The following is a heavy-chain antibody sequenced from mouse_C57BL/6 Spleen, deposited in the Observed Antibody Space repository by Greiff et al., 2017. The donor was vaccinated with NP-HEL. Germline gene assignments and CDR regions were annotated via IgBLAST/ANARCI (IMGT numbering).Heavy chain of an antibody. D-gene: IGHD1-1*02. CDR2: IDPSDSYT. Sequence: QVQLQQPGAELVMPGASVKLSCKASGYTFTSYWMHWVKQRPGQGLEWIGEIDPSDSYTNYNQKFKGKSTLTVDKSSSTAYIQLSSLTSEDSAVYYCARGGLRGFDYWGQGTTLTVSS. V-gene: IGHV1-69*01. J-gene: IGHJ2*01. CDR3: ARGGLRGFDY. CDR1: GYTFTSYW.